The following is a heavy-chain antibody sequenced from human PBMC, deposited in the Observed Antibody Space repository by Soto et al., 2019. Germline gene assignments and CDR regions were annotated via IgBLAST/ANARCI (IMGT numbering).Heavy chain of an antibody. D-gene: IGHD2-8*02. CDR3: AATGGHYFGLDV. V-gene: IGHV1-18*01. CDR2: ISGYNGNT. Sequence: QVQLLQSGGEVKKLGASVKVSCNSSDHTFTYYGINWVRRAPGQGLEWMGWISGYNGNTKYAQKLQDRVSLSADTSTRRAYLEMRTLTSYDTDVYFCAATGGHYFGLDVWGQGTTVTVSS. J-gene: IGHJ6*02. CDR1: DHTFTYYG.